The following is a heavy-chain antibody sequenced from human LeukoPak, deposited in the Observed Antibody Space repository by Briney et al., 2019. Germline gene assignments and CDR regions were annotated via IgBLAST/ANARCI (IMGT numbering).Heavy chain of an antibody. J-gene: IGHJ5*02. D-gene: IGHD3-10*01. CDR2: ISSSSSYT. CDR3: ARDMAVLTMVRGDTKPPGWFDP. CDR1: GFTFSDYF. V-gene: IGHV3-11*05. Sequence: PGGSLRLSCAASGFTFSDYFMSWIRQAPGKGLEWVSYISSSSSYTNYADSVKGRFIISRDNAKNSLYLQMNSLRAEDTAVYYCARDMAVLTMVRGDTKPPGWFDPWGQGTLVTVSS.